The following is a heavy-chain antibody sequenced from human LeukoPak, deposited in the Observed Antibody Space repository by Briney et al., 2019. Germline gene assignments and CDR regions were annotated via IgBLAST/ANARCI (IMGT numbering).Heavy chain of an antibody. CDR1: GFTFSSYE. V-gene: IGHV3-21*03. J-gene: IGHJ6*03. CDR2: ISSSSNYI. D-gene: IGHD3-3*01. CDR3: ARYYDFWGASYGNYYMDV. Sequence: GGSLRLSCAASGFTFSSYEMNWVRQAPGKGLEWVSYISSSSNYIYYADSVKGRFTISRDHAKNSLSLQMNSLRAEDTAVYYCARYYDFWGASYGNYYMDVWGKGTTVTVSS.